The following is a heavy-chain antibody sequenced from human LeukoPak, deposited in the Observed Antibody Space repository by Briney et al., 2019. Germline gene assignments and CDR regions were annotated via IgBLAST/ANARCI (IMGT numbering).Heavy chain of an antibody. Sequence: GGSLRLSCATSGFHFTNYAMSWIRQAPGKGLEWISALSGSGSSTYYADSVKGRFTIFRDTSNNTLYLQMSSLRVEDTALYYCAKAPLRFLDHYYYIDVWGKGTTVTV. CDR1: GFHFTNYA. J-gene: IGHJ6*03. D-gene: IGHD4-17*01. CDR3: AKAPLRFLDHYYYIDV. V-gene: IGHV3-23*01. CDR2: LSGSGSST.